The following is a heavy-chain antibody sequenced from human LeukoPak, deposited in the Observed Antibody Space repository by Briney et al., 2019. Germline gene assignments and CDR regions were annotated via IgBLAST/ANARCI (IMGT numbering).Heavy chain of an antibody. CDR2: ISSSSSYI. CDR1: GFTFSSYS. Sequence: GGSLRLSCAASGFTFSSYSMNWVRQAPGKGLEWVSSISSSSSYIYYADSVKGRFTISRDNAKNSLYLQMNSLRAEDTAVYYCARSPLTGTHPPVNWGQGTLVTVSS. D-gene: IGHD7-27*01. CDR3: ARSPLTGTHPPVN. J-gene: IGHJ4*02. V-gene: IGHV3-21*01.